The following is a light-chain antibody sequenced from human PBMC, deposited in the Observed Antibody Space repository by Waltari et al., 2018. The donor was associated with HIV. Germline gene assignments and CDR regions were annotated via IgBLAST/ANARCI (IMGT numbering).Light chain of an antibody. J-gene: IGLJ1*01. CDR3: CSYAGSFSYV. CDR2: EVS. CDR1: GSDVGGYKS. V-gene: IGLV2-11*01. Sequence: SALPQPRSVSGSPGQSVTISCTGTGSDVGGYKSVSCYQQYPGKAPKVMIYEVSKRPAGVPDRCSGSKSGNTASLTISGLQAEDEADYYCCSYAGSFSYVFGPGTKVTVV.